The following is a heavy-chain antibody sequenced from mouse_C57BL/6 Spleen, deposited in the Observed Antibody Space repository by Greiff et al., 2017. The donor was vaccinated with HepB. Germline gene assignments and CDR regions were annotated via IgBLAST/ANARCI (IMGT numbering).Heavy chain of an antibody. V-gene: IGHV2-2*01. CDR3: ARYGDYDGYYAMDY. D-gene: IGHD2-4*01. CDR2: IWSGGST. J-gene: IGHJ4*01. Sequence: VQRVESGPGLVQPSQSLSITCTVSGFSLTSYGVHWVRQSPGKGLEWLGVIWSGGSTDYNAAFISRLSISKDNTKSKVFFKMNSLQADDTAIYYCARYGDYDGYYAMDYWGQGTSVTVSS. CDR1: GFSLTSYG.